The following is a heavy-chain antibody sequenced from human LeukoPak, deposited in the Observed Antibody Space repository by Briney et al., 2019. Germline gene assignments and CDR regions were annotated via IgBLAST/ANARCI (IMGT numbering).Heavy chain of an antibody. CDR2: ISAYNGNT. J-gene: IGHJ5*02. CDR1: GYTFTSYG. V-gene: IGHV1-18*01. Sequence: ASVKVSCKASGYTFTSYGISWVRQAPGQGLEWMGWISAYNGNTNYAQKLQGRVTMTTDTSTSTAYMELRSLRSDDTAVYYCARDRSRAVNYDILTGSRNWFDPWAREPWSPSPQ. D-gene: IGHD3-9*01. CDR3: ARDRSRAVNYDILTGSRNWFDP.